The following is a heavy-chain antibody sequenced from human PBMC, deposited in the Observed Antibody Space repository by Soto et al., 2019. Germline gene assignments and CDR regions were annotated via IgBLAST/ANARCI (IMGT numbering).Heavy chain of an antibody. CDR3: TSQGDRNEDVFDY. CDR2: IRSKPKTYAT. D-gene: IGHD1-1*01. CDR1: GFTFSGSA. J-gene: IGHJ4*02. Sequence: EVRLVESGGGLVQPGGSMKLSCAASGFTFSGSAIHWVRQAYGKGLEWVGRIRSKPKTYATSYAESVNGRFTISRDDSENTAYLQMSSLTIEDTALYYCTSQGDRNEDVFDYWGRGTLVTVFS. V-gene: IGHV3-73*02.